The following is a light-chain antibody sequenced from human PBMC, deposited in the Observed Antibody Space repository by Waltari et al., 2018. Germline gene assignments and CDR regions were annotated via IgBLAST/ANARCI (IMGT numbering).Light chain of an antibody. CDR1: SSDVGGYNY. V-gene: IGLV2-11*01. J-gene: IGLJ2*01. CDR2: DGT. Sequence: QSALTQPRSVSGSPGQSVAISCTGTSSDVGGYNYVSWYQQYPGTAPKLIIFDGTKRPSGVPDRVSGSKSGNTASLTISGLQAEDEADYYCCSYAGTYTPLFGGGTKLTVL. CDR3: CSYAGTYTPL.